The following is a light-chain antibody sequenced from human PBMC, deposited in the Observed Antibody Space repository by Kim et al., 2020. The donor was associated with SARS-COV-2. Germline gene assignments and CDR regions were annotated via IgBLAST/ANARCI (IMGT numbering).Light chain of an antibody. CDR3: QVWDSESDHRVV. CDR2: YDS. Sequence: SYELTQPPSLSVAPGKTARVSCGGNSIGSKSVHWYQQKSGQAPVLVISYDSDRPSGIPERFSGSNSGNTATLTISRVEAGDEGDYYCQVWDSESDHRVVFGGGTQLTVL. J-gene: IGLJ2*01. CDR1: SIGSKS. V-gene: IGLV3-21*04.